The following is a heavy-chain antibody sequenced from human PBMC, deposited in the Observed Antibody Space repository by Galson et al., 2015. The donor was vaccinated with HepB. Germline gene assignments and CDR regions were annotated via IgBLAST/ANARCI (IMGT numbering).Heavy chain of an antibody. J-gene: IGHJ4*02. V-gene: IGHV1-24*01. CDR3: ATGTRLRWELLED. Sequence: SVKVSCKASGYTLTELSMHWVRQAPGKGLEWMGGFGPEDGETIYAQKFQGRVTMTEDTSTDTAYMELSSLRSEDTAVYYCATGTRLRWELLEDWGQGTLVTVSS. CDR1: GYTLTELS. D-gene: IGHD1-26*01. CDR2: FGPEDGET.